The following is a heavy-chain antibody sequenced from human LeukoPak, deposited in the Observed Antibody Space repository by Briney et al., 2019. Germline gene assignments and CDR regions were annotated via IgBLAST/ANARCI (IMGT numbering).Heavy chain of an antibody. V-gene: IGHV5-51*01. J-gene: IGHJ5*02. Sequence: NHGESLKISGKGSGYSFTSYWSGGVRQMPGKGLEWMATIYPGESDTRYSPSFQGQVSIPADKSISTAYLQWSSLKASDTAMYYCARHGGSSSWPFDPWGQGTLVTVSS. CDR2: IYPGESDT. CDR3: ARHGGSSSWPFDP. D-gene: IGHD6-13*01. CDR1: GYSFTSYW.